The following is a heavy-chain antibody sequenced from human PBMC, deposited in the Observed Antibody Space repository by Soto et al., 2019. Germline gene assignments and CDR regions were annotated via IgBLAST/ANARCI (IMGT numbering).Heavy chain of an antibody. J-gene: IGHJ5*02. CDR3: ASPLYCSGSTCSCEP. Sequence: QVQLQESGPGLVKPSETLSLTCTVSGGSVSSGSYYWSWIRQPPGKGLEWIGYIYYTGSSNYNPSLKSRVTISLDTSNTQFSLNLSSVTAADTAVYFCASPLYCSGSTCSCEPWGQGTLVTVSS. V-gene: IGHV4-61*01. CDR1: GGSVSSGSYY. D-gene: IGHD2-15*01. CDR2: IYYTGSS.